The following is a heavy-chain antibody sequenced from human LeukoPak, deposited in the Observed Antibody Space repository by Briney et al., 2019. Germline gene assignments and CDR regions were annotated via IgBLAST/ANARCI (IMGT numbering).Heavy chain of an antibody. CDR1: GGSFSGYY. J-gene: IGHJ4*02. CDR3: ARAPRNGWNTFDY. D-gene: IGHD1/OR15-1a*01. V-gene: IGHV4-34*01. CDR2: INHSGST. Sequence: PSETLSLTCAVYGGSFSGYYWSWIRQPPGKGLEWIGEINHSGSTNYNPSLKSRVTISVDTSKNQFSLKLSSVTAADTAVYYCARAPRNGWNTFDYWGQGTLVTVSS.